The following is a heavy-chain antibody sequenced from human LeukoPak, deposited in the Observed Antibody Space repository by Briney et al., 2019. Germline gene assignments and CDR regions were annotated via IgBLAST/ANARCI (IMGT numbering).Heavy chain of an antibody. D-gene: IGHD1-14*01. V-gene: IGHV3-23*01. CDR3: AKVIITGSFPDYFDN. CDR2: IGGSGSLAGNT. J-gene: IGHJ4*02. Sequence: GGSLRLSCAAAGFTFSSYAMSWVRQAPGRGLEWVSAIGGSGSLAGNTYYAVSVKGRFTISRDNSKDTLYLQMNSLRAEDTAIYYCAKVIITGSFPDYFDNWGQGTLVTVSS. CDR1: GFTFSSYA.